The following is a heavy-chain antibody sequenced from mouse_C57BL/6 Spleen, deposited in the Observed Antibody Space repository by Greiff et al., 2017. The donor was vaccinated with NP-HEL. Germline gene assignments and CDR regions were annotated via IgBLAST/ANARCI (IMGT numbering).Heavy chain of an antibody. V-gene: IGHV3-6*01. CDR1: GYSITSGYY. CDR2: ISYDGSN. Sequence: ESGPGLVKPSQSLSLTCSVTGYSITSGYYWNWIRQFPGNKLEWMGYISYDGSNNYNPSLKNRISITRDTSKNQFFLKLNSVTTEDTATYYCGLLRSLYFDYWGQGTTLTVSS. CDR3: GLLRSLYFDY. D-gene: IGHD1-1*01. J-gene: IGHJ2*01.